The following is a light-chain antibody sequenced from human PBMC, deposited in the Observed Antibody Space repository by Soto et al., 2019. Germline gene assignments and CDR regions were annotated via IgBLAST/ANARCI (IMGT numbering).Light chain of an antibody. CDR1: SSNIGNNY. Sequence: QSVLTQPPSVSAAPGQKVTISCSGSSSNIGNNYVSWYQQLPGTAPKLLIYDSNKRPSGIPDRFSGSKSGTSATLGITGLQNGDEAGYYCGTWDNGLSAVVSGGGTKVTVL. V-gene: IGLV1-51*01. CDR3: GTWDNGLSAVV. CDR2: DSN. J-gene: IGLJ2*01.